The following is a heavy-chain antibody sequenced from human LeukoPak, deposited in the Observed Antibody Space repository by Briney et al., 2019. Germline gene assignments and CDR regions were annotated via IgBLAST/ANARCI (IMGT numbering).Heavy chain of an antibody. CDR3: ARDQPYMGV. CDR2: IYHSGST. Sequence: SETLSLTCTVSGYSISSGYYWGWIRQPPGKGLEWIGSIYHSGSTYYNPSLKSRVTISVDTSKNQFSLKLSSVTAADTAVYYCARDQPYMGVWGKGTTVTVSS. J-gene: IGHJ6*03. CDR1: GYSISSGYY. V-gene: IGHV4-38-2*02.